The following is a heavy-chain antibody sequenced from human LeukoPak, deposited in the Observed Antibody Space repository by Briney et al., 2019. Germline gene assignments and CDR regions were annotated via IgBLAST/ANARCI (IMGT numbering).Heavy chain of an antibody. CDR1: GYTFSSYG. CDR2: ISYDGSNK. J-gene: IGHJ4*02. D-gene: IGHD3-22*01. Sequence: GGSLRLSCAASGYTFSSYGMHWVRQAPGKGLEWVAVISYDGSNKYYADSVKGRFTISRDNSKNTLYLQMNSLRSDDTAVYYCARVAYYDSSGYLSGEDYWGQGTLVTVSS. CDR3: ARVAYYDSSGYLSGEDY. V-gene: IGHV3-30*03.